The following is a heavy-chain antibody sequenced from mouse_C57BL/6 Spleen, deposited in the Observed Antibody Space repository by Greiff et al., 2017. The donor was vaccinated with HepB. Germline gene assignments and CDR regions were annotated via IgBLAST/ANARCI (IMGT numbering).Heavy chain of an antibody. CDR1: GFTFSDYY. J-gene: IGHJ2*01. D-gene: IGHD2-3*01. Sequence: EVKLEESGGGLVQPGGSLKLSCAASGFTFSDYYMYWVRQTPEKRLEWVAYISNGGGSTYYPDTVKGRFTISRDNAKNTLYLQMSRLKSEDTAMYYCARDGYYGFDYWGQGTTLTVSS. CDR2: ISNGGGST. CDR3: ARDGYYGFDY. V-gene: IGHV5-12*01.